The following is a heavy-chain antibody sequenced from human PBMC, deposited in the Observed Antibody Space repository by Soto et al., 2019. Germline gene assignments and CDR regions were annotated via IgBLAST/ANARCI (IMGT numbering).Heavy chain of an antibody. D-gene: IGHD2-15*01. V-gene: IGHV3-30*04. CDR3: AKDRGRYCSGGTCYLFDS. CDR1: GFTFITYA. J-gene: IGHJ4*02. Sequence: QVQMVESGGGVVQPGRSLRLSCVPSGFTFITYAMHWVRQAPGKGLEWVAIISYDGTNKYYADSVKGRFTISRDNSKNTVYLQMNSLRVEDTALYYCAKDRGRYCSGGTCYLFDSWGQGALVTVSS. CDR2: ISYDGTNK.